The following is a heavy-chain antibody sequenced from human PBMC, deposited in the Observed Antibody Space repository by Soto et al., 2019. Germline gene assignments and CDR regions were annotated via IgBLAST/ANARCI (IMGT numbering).Heavy chain of an antibody. D-gene: IGHD6-19*01. CDR2: ISYDGSNK. CDR3: AKGIVSVWDYFEX. J-gene: IGHJ1*01. Sequence: GGSLRLSCAASGFTFSSYGMHWVRQATGKGLEWVEVISYDGSNKYYADSVKGRFTISRDNSKNTLYLQMNSLRAEDTAVYYCAKGIVSVWDYFEXWGQGTLVTVSX. CDR1: GFTFSSYG. V-gene: IGHV3-30*18.